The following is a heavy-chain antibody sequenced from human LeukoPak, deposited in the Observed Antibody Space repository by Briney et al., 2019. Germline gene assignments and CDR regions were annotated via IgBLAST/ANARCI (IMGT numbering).Heavy chain of an antibody. V-gene: IGHV3-23*01. D-gene: IGHD3-9*01. J-gene: IGHJ6*03. Sequence: GGSLRLSCAASGFTFSDYGMSWVRQAPGKGLEWVSTISGRGGGTYYADSVKGRFTISRDNSKNTLYLQMNSLRAEDTAVYYCAKQGRDWLRDYYYYMDVWGKGTTVTISS. CDR1: GFTFSDYG. CDR3: AKQGRDWLRDYYYYMDV. CDR2: ISGRGGGT.